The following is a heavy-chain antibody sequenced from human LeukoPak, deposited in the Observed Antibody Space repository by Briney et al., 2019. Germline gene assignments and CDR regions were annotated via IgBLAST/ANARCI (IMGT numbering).Heavy chain of an antibody. D-gene: IGHD7-27*01. V-gene: IGHV3-33*08. J-gene: IGHJ3*02. Sequence: PGGSLRLSCAASGFTFSSFGMHWVRQAPGKGLEWVAVIWFDGSNKYYPDSVKGRFTISRDNSKNKLYLQMSSLRAEDTAVYYCARDRGLGRPAFDIWGQGTMVTVPS. CDR3: ARDRGLGRPAFDI. CDR2: IWFDGSNK. CDR1: GFTFSSFG.